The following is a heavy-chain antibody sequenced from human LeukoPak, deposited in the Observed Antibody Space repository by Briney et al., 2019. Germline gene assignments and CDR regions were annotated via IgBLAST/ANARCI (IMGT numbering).Heavy chain of an antibody. CDR3: ARAPRGYSYGFRGYYYYMDV. Sequence: PGESLRLSCAASGFTFSSYWMSWVRQAPGKGLEWVANIKQDGSEKYYVDSVKGRFTISRDNAKNSLYLQMNSLRAEDTAVHYCARAPRGYSYGFRGYYYYMDVWGKGTTVTVSS. J-gene: IGHJ6*03. CDR2: IKQDGSEK. CDR1: GFTFSSYW. D-gene: IGHD5-18*01. V-gene: IGHV3-7*01.